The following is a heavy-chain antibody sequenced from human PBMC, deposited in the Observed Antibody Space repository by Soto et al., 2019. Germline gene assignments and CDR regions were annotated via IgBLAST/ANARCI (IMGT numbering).Heavy chain of an antibody. CDR3: AREGRIWSGYHLYYYYGMDV. D-gene: IGHD3-3*01. Sequence: PSETLSLTCTVSGGSISSGDYYWSWIRQPPGKGLEWIGYIYYSGSTYYNPSLKSRVTISVDTSKNQFSLKLSSVTAADTAVYYCAREGRIWSGYHLYYYYGMDVWGQGTTVTAP. V-gene: IGHV4-30-4*01. CDR2: IYYSGST. CDR1: GGSISSGDYY. J-gene: IGHJ6*02.